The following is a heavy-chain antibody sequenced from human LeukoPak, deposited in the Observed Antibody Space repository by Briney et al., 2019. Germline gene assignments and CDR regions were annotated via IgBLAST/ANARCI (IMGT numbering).Heavy chain of an antibody. CDR2: ISSSSSYI. CDR1: GFTFSSYS. CDR3: ARPLGTSYYYGMDV. J-gene: IGHJ6*02. V-gene: IGHV3-21*01. Sequence: GGSLRLSCAASGFTFSSYSMNWVRQAPGKGLEWVSSISSSSSYIYYADSVEGRFTISRDNAKNSLYLQMNSLRAEDTAVYYCARPLGTSYYYGMDVWGQGTTVTVSS. D-gene: IGHD2-2*01.